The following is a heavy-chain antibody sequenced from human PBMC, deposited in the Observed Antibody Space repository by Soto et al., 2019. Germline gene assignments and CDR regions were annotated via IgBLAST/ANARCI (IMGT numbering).Heavy chain of an antibody. Sequence: PGGSLRLSCAASGFTVSSNYMSWVRQAPGKGLEWVSVIYSGGSTYYADSVKGRFTISRDNSKNTLYLQMNSLRAEDTAVYYCARDPRYYDFRSGYWPVPDGMDVWGQGTTVTVSS. CDR1: GFTVSSNY. V-gene: IGHV3-53*01. D-gene: IGHD3-3*01. CDR3: ARDPRYYDFRSGYWPVPDGMDV. J-gene: IGHJ6*02. CDR2: IYSGGST.